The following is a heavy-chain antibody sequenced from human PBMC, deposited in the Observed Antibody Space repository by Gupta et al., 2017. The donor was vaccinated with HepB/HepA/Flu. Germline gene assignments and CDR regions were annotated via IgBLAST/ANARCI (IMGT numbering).Heavy chain of an antibody. V-gene: IGHV1-2*04. Sequence: QVQLVQSGAEVKKHGASVKVSCKASGYTFTGYYMHWVRQAPGQGLEWMGWINPNSGGTNYAQKFQGWVTMTRDTSISTAYMELSRLRSDDTAVYYCARDGCITGTAQSYYYYGMDVWGQGTTVTVSS. D-gene: IGHD1-20*01. CDR3: ARDGCITGTAQSYYYYGMDV. J-gene: IGHJ6*02. CDR1: GYTFTGYY. CDR2: INPNSGGT.